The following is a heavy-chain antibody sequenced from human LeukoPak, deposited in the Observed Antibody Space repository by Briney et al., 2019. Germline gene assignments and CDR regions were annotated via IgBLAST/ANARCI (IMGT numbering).Heavy chain of an antibody. CDR1: GYTFTGYY. CDR2: INPNSGGT. CDR3: ARNSGGIVVVLTAAPDY. V-gene: IGHV1-2*06. D-gene: IGHD2-2*01. Sequence: ASVKVSCKASGYTFTGYYVHWVRQAPGLGLEWMGRINPNSGGTNYAQKFQGRVTMTRDTSISTAYMELSRLRSDDTAVYYCARNSGGIVVVLTAAPDYWGQGTLVTVSS. J-gene: IGHJ4*02.